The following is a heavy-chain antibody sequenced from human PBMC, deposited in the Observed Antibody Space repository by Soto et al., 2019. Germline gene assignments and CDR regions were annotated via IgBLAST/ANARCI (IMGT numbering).Heavy chain of an antibody. CDR3: AGEPRSPGGGWGGFDP. D-gene: IGHD6-19*01. V-gene: IGHV4-61*01. Sequence: SETLSLTCTVSGGSVSSGSHYWTWIRQPPGKDLEWIAWISDSAYTNFNPSLKSRVTISIDTSKNQFSLKLTSVTAADTAIYYCAGEPRSPGGGWGGFDPWGQGTLVTVSS. J-gene: IGHJ5*02. CDR1: GGSVSSGSHY. CDR2: ISDSAYT.